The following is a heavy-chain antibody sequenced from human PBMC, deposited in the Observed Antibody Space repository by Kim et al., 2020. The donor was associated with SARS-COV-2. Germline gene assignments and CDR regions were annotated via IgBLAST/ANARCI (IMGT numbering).Heavy chain of an antibody. V-gene: IGHV4-59*01. J-gene: IGHJ4*02. D-gene: IGHD3-10*01. CDR3: ARSHGGY. CDR2: YSEGTT. Sequence: YSEGTTNYNPSLKSQVTISTDTSKNQFSLILTSVTAADTAVYYCARSHGGYWGQGTLVTVSS.